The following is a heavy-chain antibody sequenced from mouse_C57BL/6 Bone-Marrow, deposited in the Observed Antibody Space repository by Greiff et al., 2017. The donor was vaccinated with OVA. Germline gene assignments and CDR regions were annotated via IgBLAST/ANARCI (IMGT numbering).Heavy chain of an antibody. CDR2: IYPGSGST. V-gene: IGHV1-55*01. CDR3: ARKASYYGSSPPYAMDY. D-gene: IGHD1-1*01. CDR1: GYTFTSYW. Sequence: QVQLKQPGAELVKPGASVKMSCKASGYTFTSYWITWVKQRPGQGLEWIGDIYPGSGSTNYNEKFKSKATLTVDTSSSTAYMQLSSLTSEDSAVYYCARKASYYGSSPPYAMDYWGQGTSVTVSS. J-gene: IGHJ4*01.